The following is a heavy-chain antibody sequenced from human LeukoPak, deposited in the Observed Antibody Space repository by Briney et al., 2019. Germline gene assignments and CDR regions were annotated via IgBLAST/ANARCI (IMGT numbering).Heavy chain of an antibody. V-gene: IGHV1-2*02. CDR3: ARLVHSGVGEDDY. J-gene: IGHJ4*02. Sequence: ASVKVSCKASGYSFTGYYMHWVRQAPGQGLEWMGWINPYSGDTNFAQKFQGRVTVTRDTSSSTAYMELSRLKSDDTAVYYYARLVHSGVGEDDYWGQGTLVTVSS. CDR2: INPYSGDT. D-gene: IGHD3-16*01. CDR1: GYSFTGYY.